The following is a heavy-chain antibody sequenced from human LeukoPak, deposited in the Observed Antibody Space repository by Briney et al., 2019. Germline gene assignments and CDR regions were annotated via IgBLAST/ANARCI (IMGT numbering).Heavy chain of an antibody. Sequence: PGGSLRLSCAASGFTFSHAWVTWVRQAPGKGLEWVSSISSSSSYIYYADSVKGRFTISRDNAKNSLYLQMNSLRAEDTAVYYCARDYYDSSGYYYLSAFDIWGQGTMVTVSS. CDR3: ARDYYDSSGYYYLSAFDI. CDR2: ISSSSSYI. CDR1: GFTFSHAW. J-gene: IGHJ3*02. D-gene: IGHD3-22*01. V-gene: IGHV3-21*01.